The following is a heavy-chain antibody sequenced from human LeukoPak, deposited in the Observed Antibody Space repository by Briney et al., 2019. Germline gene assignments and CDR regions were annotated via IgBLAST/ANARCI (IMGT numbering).Heavy chain of an antibody. CDR3: AKSRDSRYDYFDQ. CDR2: ISASGDGT. D-gene: IGHD2-15*01. CDR1: GFTFSSYA. V-gene: IGHV3-23*01. J-gene: IGHJ4*02. Sequence: PGGSLRLSCAASGFTFSSYASSWVRQAPGEGLEWVSAISASGDGTYYADSVKGRFTIYTDNFENTLYLQMNSLRAEDTAVYYCAKSRDSRYDYFDQWRQGLLVTVSS.